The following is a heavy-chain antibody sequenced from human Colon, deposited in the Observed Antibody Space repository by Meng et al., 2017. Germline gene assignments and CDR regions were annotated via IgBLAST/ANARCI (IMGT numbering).Heavy chain of an antibody. Sequence: RPESGPGLVKPSGTLSLTCAVSGASISGDNWWSWVRQTPGKGLEWLGEIFHSGTSNYNPSLKSRVTISVDKSKNQFSRRLSSVTAADTAVYYCARRNSNNWFDPWGQGILVTVSS. V-gene: IGHV4-4*02. CDR3: ARRNSNNWFDP. J-gene: IGHJ5*02. D-gene: IGHD2/OR15-2a*01. CDR1: GASISGDNW. CDR2: IFHSGTS.